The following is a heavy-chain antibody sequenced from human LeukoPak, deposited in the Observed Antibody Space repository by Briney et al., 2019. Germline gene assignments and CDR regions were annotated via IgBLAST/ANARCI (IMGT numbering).Heavy chain of an antibody. CDR3: ARGESKQLVRWYGFDY. CDR1: GYTFTGYY. V-gene: IGHV1-2*02. Sequence: ASVKVSCKASGYTFTGYYMHWVRQAPGQGLEWMGRINPNSGGTNYAQKFQGRVTMTRDTSISTAYMELSRLRSDDTAVYYCARGESKQLVRWYGFDYWGQGTLVTVSS. CDR2: INPNSGGT. D-gene: IGHD6-6*01. J-gene: IGHJ4*02.